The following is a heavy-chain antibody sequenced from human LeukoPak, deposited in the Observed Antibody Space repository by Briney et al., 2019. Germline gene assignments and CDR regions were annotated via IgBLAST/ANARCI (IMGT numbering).Heavy chain of an antibody. D-gene: IGHD4-17*01. CDR3: AKGMTTVTINWFDP. Sequence: GGSLRLSCAASGFTFSSYGMHWVRQAPGKGLEWVAVISYDGNNKYYADSVKGRFTISRDNSKNTLYLQMNSLRAEDTAVYYCAKGMTTVTINWFDPWGQGTLVTVSS. V-gene: IGHV3-30*18. J-gene: IGHJ5*02. CDR1: GFTFSSYG. CDR2: ISYDGNNK.